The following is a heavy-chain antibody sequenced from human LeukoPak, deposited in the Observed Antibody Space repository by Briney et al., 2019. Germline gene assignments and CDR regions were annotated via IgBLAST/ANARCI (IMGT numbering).Heavy chain of an antibody. V-gene: IGHV3-48*03. D-gene: IGHD6-19*01. Sequence: GGSLRLSCAASGFTFSSYEMNWVRQAPGKGLEWVSYISSSGSTIYYADSVKGRFTISRDNAKNSLFLQMNSLRPEDTALYYCGKDLLAMAGTIGSWGQGTLVTVSS. CDR3: GKDLLAMAGTIGS. CDR2: ISSSGSTI. J-gene: IGHJ4*02. CDR1: GFTFSSYE.